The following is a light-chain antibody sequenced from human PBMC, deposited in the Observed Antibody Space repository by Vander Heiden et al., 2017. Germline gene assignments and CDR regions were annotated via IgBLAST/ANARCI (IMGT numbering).Light chain of an antibody. CDR2: LGS. CDR1: QSLLHSNGYNY. CDR3: MQALQTLLT. V-gene: IGKV2-28*01. Sequence: EIVMTQSPLSLPVTPGEPASIYCRSSQSLLHSNGYNYLDWYLQKPGQSPQLLIYLGSNRASGVPDRFSGSGSGTDFTLKISRVEAEDVGVYYCMQALQTLLTFGGGTKVEIK. J-gene: IGKJ4*01.